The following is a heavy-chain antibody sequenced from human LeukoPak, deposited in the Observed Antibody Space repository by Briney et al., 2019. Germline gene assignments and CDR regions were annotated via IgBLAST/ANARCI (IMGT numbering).Heavy chain of an antibody. D-gene: IGHD6-13*01. Sequence: GASVRVSCKASGYTFTSYGISWVRQAPGQGLEWMGWISAYNGNTNYAQKLQGRVTMTTDTSTSTAYMELRSLRSDDTAVYYCARVIWYSSSWYGDYWGQGTLVTVSS. CDR1: GYTFTSYG. CDR2: ISAYNGNT. CDR3: ARVIWYSSSWYGDY. J-gene: IGHJ4*02. V-gene: IGHV1-18*04.